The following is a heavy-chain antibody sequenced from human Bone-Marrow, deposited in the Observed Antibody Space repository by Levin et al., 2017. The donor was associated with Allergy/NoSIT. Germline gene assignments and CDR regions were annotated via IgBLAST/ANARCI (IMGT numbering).Heavy chain of an antibody. J-gene: IGHJ4*02. CDR1: GGSISSSSYY. CDR2: IYYSGST. D-gene: IGHD3-9*01. V-gene: IGHV4-39*01. Sequence: SETLSLTCTVSGGSISSSSYYWGWIRQPPGKGLEWIGSIYYSGSTYYNPSLKSRVTISVDTSKNQFSLKLSSVTAADTAVYYCASDNTLTGYFGYWGQGTLVTVSS. CDR3: ASDNTLTGYFGY.